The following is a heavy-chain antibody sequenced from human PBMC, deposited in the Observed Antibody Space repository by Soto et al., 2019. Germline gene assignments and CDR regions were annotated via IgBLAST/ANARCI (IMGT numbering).Heavy chain of an antibody. CDR3: ASGEPYYDFWSGSSSYYMDV. CDR1: GFTFSSYG. Sequence: GGSLRLSCAASGFTFSSYGMHWVRQAPGKGLEWVAVISYGGSNKYYADSVKGRFTISRHNSKNTLYLQMNSLRAEDTAVYYCASGEPYYDFWSGSSSYYMDVWGKGTTVTVSS. J-gene: IGHJ6*03. V-gene: IGHV3-30*03. CDR2: ISYGGSNK. D-gene: IGHD3-3*01.